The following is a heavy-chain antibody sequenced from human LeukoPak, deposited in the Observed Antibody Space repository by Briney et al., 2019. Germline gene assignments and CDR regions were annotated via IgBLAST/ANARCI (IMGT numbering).Heavy chain of an antibody. Sequence: GASVKVSCKPSGYTFIDYFIHWVRQAPGQGLEWMGRLNPNNGYTFYTEEFQGRVTMTRDTSISTAYMELSRLTSDDTALYYCARDLSSTSNWEFDYWGQGTLVTVSS. V-gene: IGHV1-2*06. J-gene: IGHJ4*02. CDR3: ARDLSSTSNWEFDY. D-gene: IGHD7-27*01. CDR2: LNPNNGYT. CDR1: GYTFIDYF.